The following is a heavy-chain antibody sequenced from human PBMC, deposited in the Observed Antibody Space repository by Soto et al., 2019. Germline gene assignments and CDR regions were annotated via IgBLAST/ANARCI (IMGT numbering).Heavy chain of an antibody. V-gene: IGHV2-70*01. D-gene: IGHD6-25*01. CDR3: ARVVAAGAHYYYGMDV. CDR1: GFSLSSTGMC. CDR2: IDWDGDK. J-gene: IGHJ6*02. Sequence: SCPTLVNPTQTLTLTCAFSGFSLSSTGMCVSWIRQPPGRALEWLALIDWDGDKYYSSSLKTRLTISKDTSINQVVLTMANIDAADTATYYCARVVAAGAHYYYGMDVWGPGSTVTVSS.